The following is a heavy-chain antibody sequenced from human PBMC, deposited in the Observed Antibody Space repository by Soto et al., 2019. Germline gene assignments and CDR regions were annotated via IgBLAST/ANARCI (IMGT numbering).Heavy chain of an antibody. J-gene: IGHJ4*02. V-gene: IGHV3-23*01. Sequence: GGSLRLSCAASGFTFSSYAMSWVRQAPGKGLEWVSAISGSGGSTYYADSVKGRFTISRDNSKNTLYLQMNSLRAEDTAVYYCAKDTTRRGYCSSTSCSVDYWGQGTLVTVSS. CDR3: AKDTTRRGYCSSTSCSVDY. D-gene: IGHD2-2*01. CDR2: ISGSGGST. CDR1: GFTFSSYA.